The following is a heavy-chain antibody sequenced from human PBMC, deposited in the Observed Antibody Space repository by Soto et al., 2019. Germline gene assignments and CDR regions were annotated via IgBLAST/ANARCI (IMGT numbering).Heavy chain of an antibody. V-gene: IGHV4-39*02. CDR3: AREFSMVRGVIIMDYYYGMDV. D-gene: IGHD3-10*01. J-gene: IGHJ6*02. Sequence: KPSETLSLTCTVSGGSISSSSYYWGWIRQPPGKGLEWIGSIYYSGSTYYNPSLKSRVTISVDTSKNQFSLKLSSVTAADTAVYYCAREFSMVRGVIIMDYYYGMDVWGQGTTVTSP. CDR2: IYYSGST. CDR1: GGSISSSSYY.